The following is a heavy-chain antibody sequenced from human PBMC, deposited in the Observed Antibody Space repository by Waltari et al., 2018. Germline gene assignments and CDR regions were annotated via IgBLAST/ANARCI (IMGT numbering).Heavy chain of an antibody. CDR3: ASTTFVRYFDF. CDR1: SGPPSNPSYF. V-gene: IGHV4-30-4*01. Sequence: QVQLQESGPGLVKPSQTLTLTCDVDSGPPSNPSYFCSWLRQAPGKGLEWIGSVSYRGITYDNPSLESRVTMSVDTSKNQFSLKLNSVTAADAAVYYCASTTFVRYFDFWGHGTLVTVSS. D-gene: IGHD1-1*01. J-gene: IGHJ4*01. CDR2: VSYRGIT.